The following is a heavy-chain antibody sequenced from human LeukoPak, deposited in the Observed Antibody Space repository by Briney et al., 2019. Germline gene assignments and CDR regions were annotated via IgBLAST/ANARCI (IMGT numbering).Heavy chain of an antibody. V-gene: IGHV3-48*02. J-gene: IGHJ4*02. CDR3: ARLEYYYVSGNYYKLFDY. D-gene: IGHD3-10*01. Sequence: GGSLRLSRAASGFTFSSYNMNWVRQAPGKGLEWVSDISSSGSTIYFADSVKGRFTISRDNAKNSLYLQMNSLRDEDTAVYYCARLEYYYVSGNYYKLFDYWGQGTLVTVCS. CDR1: GFTFSSYN. CDR2: ISSSGSTI.